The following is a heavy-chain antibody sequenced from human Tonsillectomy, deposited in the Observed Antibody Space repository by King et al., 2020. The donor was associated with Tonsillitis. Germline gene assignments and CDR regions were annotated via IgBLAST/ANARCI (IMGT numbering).Heavy chain of an antibody. CDR1: GGSFSGYY. J-gene: IGHJ5*02. CDR2: INHSGST. V-gene: IGHV4-34*01. D-gene: IGHD3-10*01. CDR3: ARWLTFGELHNWFDP. Sequence: VQLQQWGAGLLKPSETLSLTCAVYGGSFSGYYWSWIRQPPGKGLEWIGEINHSGSTNYNPSLKRRVTISVDTSKNQFSLKLGPVTAADTAVYYCARWLTFGELHNWFDPWGQGTLVTVSS.